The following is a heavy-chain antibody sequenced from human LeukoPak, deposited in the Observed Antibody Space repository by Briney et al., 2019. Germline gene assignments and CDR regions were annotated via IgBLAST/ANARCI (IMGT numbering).Heavy chain of an antibody. Sequence: GGSLRLSCAASGFTFSSYSMNWVRQAPGKGLEWVSYISSSSSTIYYADSVKGRFTISRDNAKNSLYLQMNSLRAEDTAVYYCARGRLTFGSPLYFGYWGQGTLVTVSS. D-gene: IGHD2/OR15-2a*01. CDR3: ARGRLTFGSPLYFGY. CDR2: ISSSSSTI. CDR1: GFTFSSYS. V-gene: IGHV3-48*04. J-gene: IGHJ4*02.